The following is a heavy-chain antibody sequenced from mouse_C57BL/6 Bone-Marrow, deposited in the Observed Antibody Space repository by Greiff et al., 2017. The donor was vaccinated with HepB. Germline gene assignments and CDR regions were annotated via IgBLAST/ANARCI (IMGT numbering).Heavy chain of an antibody. J-gene: IGHJ1*03. CDR1: GYSITSGYY. CDR3: ARPSNYYGSSYWYCDV. D-gene: IGHD1-1*01. V-gene: IGHV3-6*01. CDR2: ISYDGSN. Sequence: EVKLVESGPGLVKPSQSLSLTCSVTGYSITSGYYWNWIRQFPGNKLEWMGYISYDGSNNYNPSLKNRISITRDTSKNQFFLKLNSVTTEDTATYYCARPSNYYGSSYWYCDVWGTGTTVTVSS.